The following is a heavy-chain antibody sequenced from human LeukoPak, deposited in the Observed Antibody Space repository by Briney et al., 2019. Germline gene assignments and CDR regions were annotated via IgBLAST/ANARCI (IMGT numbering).Heavy chain of an antibody. CDR1: GGSISSSSYY. J-gene: IGHJ4*02. D-gene: IGHD3-10*01. V-gene: IGHV4-39*01. Sequence: SETLSLTCTVSGGSISSSSYYWGWIRRPPGKGLEWIGSIYYSGSTYNNPSLKSRVTISVDTSKNQFSLKLSSVTAADTAVYYCARHYYGSGTLGYFDYWGQGTLVTVSS. CDR3: ARHYYGSGTLGYFDY. CDR2: IYYSGST.